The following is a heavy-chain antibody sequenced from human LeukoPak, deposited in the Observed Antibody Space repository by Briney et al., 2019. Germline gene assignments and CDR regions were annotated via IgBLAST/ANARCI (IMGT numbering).Heavy chain of an antibody. D-gene: IGHD6-13*01. Sequence: SETLSLTCTVSGGSISSGGYYWSWIRQPPGKGLEWIGYIYHSGSTYYNPSLKSRVTISVDRSKNQFSLKLSSVTAADTAVYYCARVPGIAAAGDKGGYWGQGTLVTVSS. CDR3: ARVPGIAAAGDKGGY. CDR2: IYHSGST. J-gene: IGHJ4*02. V-gene: IGHV4-30-2*01. CDR1: GGSISSGGYY.